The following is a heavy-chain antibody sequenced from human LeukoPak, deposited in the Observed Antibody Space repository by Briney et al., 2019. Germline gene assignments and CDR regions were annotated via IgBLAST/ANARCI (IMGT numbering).Heavy chain of an antibody. CDR3: ARVNYGSGSYFFDY. CDR2: ISSSSSFI. V-gene: IGHV3-21*01. J-gene: IGHJ4*02. D-gene: IGHD3-10*01. Sequence: GGSLRLSCAASGFTFSSYSMNWVRQAPGKGLEWVSSISSSSSFIYYADSVKGRFSVSRDDAKNSLSLQMTSLRAEDTAVYYCARVNYGSGSYFFDYWGQGSLVTVSS. CDR1: GFTFSSYS.